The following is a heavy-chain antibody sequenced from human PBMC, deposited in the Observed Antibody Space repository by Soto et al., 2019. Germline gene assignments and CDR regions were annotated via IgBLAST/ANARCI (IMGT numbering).Heavy chain of an antibody. Sequence: PSETLSLTCAVSGGSISSGGYYWSWIRQHPGKGLEWIGYIYYSGSTYYNPSLKSRVTISVDTSKNQFSLKLSSVTAADTAVYYCARVGQSRLVWLWFDPWGQGTLVTVSS. V-gene: IGHV4-31*11. CDR2: IYYSGST. D-gene: IGHD3-9*01. CDR3: ARVGQSRLVWLWFDP. CDR1: GGSISSGGYY. J-gene: IGHJ5*02.